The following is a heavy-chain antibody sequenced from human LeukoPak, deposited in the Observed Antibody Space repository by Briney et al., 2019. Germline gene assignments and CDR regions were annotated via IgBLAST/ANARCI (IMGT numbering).Heavy chain of an antibody. D-gene: IGHD5-12*01. J-gene: IGHJ4*02. CDR3: SRYSGSSQPPDC. CDR2: VEFSYSYT. CDR1: GFMYSSYW. V-gene: IGHV5-51*01. Sequence: PGESLTISCEWSGFMYSSYWIAWVRPIPGKGLEWMGIVEFSYSYTRYSPSFEGQVTISADHHISHLQWRYLNEADTATSCFSRYSGSSQPPDCWGQGTLVTVSS.